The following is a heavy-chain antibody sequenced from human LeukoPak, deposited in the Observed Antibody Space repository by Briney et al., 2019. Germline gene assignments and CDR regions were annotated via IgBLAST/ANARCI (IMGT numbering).Heavy chain of an antibody. Sequence: SETLSLTCAVYGGSFSGYYWSWIRQPPGKGLEWIGEINHSGSTNCNPSLKSRVTISVDTSKNQFSLKLSSVTAADTAVYYCARRSFWSGYYSRPFDPWGQGTLVTVSS. CDR1: GGSFSGYY. D-gene: IGHD3-3*01. CDR2: INHSGST. V-gene: IGHV4-34*01. CDR3: ARRSFWSGYYSRPFDP. J-gene: IGHJ5*02.